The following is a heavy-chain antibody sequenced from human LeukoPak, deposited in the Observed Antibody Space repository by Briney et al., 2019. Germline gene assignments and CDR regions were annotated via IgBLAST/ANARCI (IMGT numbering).Heavy chain of an antibody. V-gene: IGHV4-59*08. J-gene: IGHJ3*02. CDR1: GGSISSYY. D-gene: IGHD5-12*01. Sequence: TSETLSLTCTVSGGSISSYYWSWIRQPPGKGLEWIGYVYYSGSTNYNPSLKSRVTISVDTSKNQFSLKLSSVTAADTAVYYCAKASGYDDAFGIWGQGTMVTVSS. CDR3: AKASGYDDAFGI. CDR2: VYYSGST.